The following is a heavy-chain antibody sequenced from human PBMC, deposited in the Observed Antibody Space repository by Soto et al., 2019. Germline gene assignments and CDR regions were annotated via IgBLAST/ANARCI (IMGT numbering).Heavy chain of an antibody. CDR2: IIPIFGTA. Sequence: ASVKVSCKASGGTFSSYAISWVRQAPGQGLEWMGGIIPIFGTANYAQKFQGRVTITADESTSTAYMELSSLRSEDTAVYYCARDPQYRGGRWFDPWGQGTLVTVSS. J-gene: IGHJ5*02. D-gene: IGHD2-2*01. CDR1: GGTFSSYA. V-gene: IGHV1-69*13. CDR3: ARDPQYRGGRWFDP.